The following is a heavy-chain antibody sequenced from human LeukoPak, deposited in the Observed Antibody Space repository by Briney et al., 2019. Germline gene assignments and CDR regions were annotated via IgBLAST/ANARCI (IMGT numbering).Heavy chain of an antibody. CDR3: ARDPDQDGVDY. CDR2: IIPILGIA. Sequence: GASVKVSCKASGGTFSSYAISWVRQAPGQGLEWMGRIIPILGIANYAQKFQGRVTITADKSTSTAYMELSSLRSEDTAVYYCARDPDQDGVDYWGEGTLVTVSS. CDR1: GGTFSSYA. V-gene: IGHV1-69*04. D-gene: IGHD1-14*01. J-gene: IGHJ4*02.